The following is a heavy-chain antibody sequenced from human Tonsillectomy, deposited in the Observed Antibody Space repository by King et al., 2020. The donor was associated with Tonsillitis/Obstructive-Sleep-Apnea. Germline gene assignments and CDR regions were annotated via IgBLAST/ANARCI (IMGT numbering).Heavy chain of an antibody. Sequence: VQLVESGGGVVQPGRSLRLSCAASGFTFSSYAMHWVRQAPGKGLEWVAVYHMMEVNKYYADSVKGRFTISRDNSKNTLYLQMNSLRAEDTAVYYCASEHSGYEDFDYWGQGTLVTVSS. CDR3: ASEHSGYEDFDY. J-gene: IGHJ4*02. CDR2: YHMMEVNK. D-gene: IGHD5-12*01. CDR1: GFTFSSYA. V-gene: IGHV3-30*01.